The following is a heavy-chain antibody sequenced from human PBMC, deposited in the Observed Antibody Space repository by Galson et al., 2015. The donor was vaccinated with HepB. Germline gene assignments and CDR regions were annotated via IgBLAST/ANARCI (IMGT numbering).Heavy chain of an antibody. Sequence: SLRLSCAASGVTFSRCAMHWVRQTPGKGLEWVAVIGSDGSDKYYADSVKGRFTISRDNSKNTLYLQMNSLRAEDTAVYYCARGTTAEGYWGQGTLVTVSS. J-gene: IGHJ4*02. CDR1: GVTFSRCA. CDR2: IGSDGSDK. D-gene: IGHD4-17*01. V-gene: IGHV3-30*04. CDR3: ARGTTAEGY.